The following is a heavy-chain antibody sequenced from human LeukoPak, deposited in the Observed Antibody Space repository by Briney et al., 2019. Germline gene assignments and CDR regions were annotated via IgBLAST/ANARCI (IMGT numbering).Heavy chain of an antibody. V-gene: IGHV3-48*01. CDR2: ISGSSRTT. J-gene: IGHJ4*02. CDR3: ARDRKSGEWDLVP. CDR1: GFTFSSYD. Sequence: PGGSLRLSCAASGFTFSSYDMDWVRQAPGKGLEWVSYISGSSRTTYYADSVKGRFIISRDNAKNSLYLQMSSLRAEDTAVYYCARDRKSGEWDLVPWGQGTLVTVSS. D-gene: IGHD1-26*01.